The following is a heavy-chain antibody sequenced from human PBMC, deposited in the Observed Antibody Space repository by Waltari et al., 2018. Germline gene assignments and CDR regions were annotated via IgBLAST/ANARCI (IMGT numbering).Heavy chain of an antibody. CDR3: ARPNDSSGYVDY. CDR1: GGSISSSSYY. V-gene: IGHV4-39*01. Sequence: QLQLQESGPGLVKPSETLSLTCTVSGGSISSSSYYWGWIRQPPGKGLEWIGSIYYSGSTYYNPSLKSRVTISVDTSKNQCSLKLSSVTAADTAVYYCARPNDSSGYVDYWGQGTLVTVSS. CDR2: IYYSGST. D-gene: IGHD3-22*01. J-gene: IGHJ4*02.